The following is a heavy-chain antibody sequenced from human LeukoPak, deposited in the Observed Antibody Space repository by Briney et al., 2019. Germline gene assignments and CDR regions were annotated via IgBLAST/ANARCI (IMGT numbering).Heavy chain of an antibody. CDR2: INHSGST. CDR1: GGSFSGYY. D-gene: IGHD2-2*01. J-gene: IGHJ6*02. CDR3: AGGEVVVPAAMKPLMSGMDV. Sequence: SETLSLTCAVYGGSFSGYYWSWIRQPPGKGLEWIGEINHSGSTNYNPSLKSRVTISVDTSKNQFSLKLSSVTAADTAVYYCAGGEVVVPAAMKPLMSGMDVWGQGTTVTVSS. V-gene: IGHV4-34*01.